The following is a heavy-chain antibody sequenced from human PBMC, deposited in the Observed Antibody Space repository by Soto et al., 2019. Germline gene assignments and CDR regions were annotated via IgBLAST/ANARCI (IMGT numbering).Heavy chain of an antibody. J-gene: IGHJ4*02. D-gene: IGHD3-3*01. Sequence: SETLSLTCTVSGDSISSSTYYWGWIRQPPGKGLEWIGEISPSGTTNYSPSLKSRVSISVDTSKNQFSLKLSSVTAADTAVYYCARGRLRYDFWSGSISGMSLDYWGQGTLVTVSS. V-gene: IGHV4-39*07. CDR2: ISPSGTT. CDR3: ARGRLRYDFWSGSISGMSLDY. CDR1: GDSISSSTYY.